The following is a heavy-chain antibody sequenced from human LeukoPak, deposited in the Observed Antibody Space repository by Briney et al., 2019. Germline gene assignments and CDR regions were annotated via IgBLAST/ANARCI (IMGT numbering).Heavy chain of an antibody. CDR3: ARGFYGSGSYTPYYFDY. Sequence: SETLSLTCTVSGGSISSSNYYWGWIRQPPGKGLEWIGSIYYRGSTYYNPSLKSRVTISVDTSKNQFSLKLSSVTAADTAVYYCARGFYGSGSYTPYYFDYWGQGTLVTVSS. CDR1: GGSISSSNYY. CDR2: IYYRGST. V-gene: IGHV4-39*07. D-gene: IGHD3-10*01. J-gene: IGHJ4*02.